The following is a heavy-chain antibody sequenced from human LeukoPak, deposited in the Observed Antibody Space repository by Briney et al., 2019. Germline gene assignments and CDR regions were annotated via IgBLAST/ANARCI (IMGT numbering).Heavy chain of an antibody. V-gene: IGHV4-34*01. CDR1: GGSFSGYY. Sequence: SETLSLTCAVYGGSFSGYYWSWSRQPPGKGLEWIGEINHSGSTNYNPSLKSRVTISVDTSKNQFSLKLSSVTAADTAVYYCASRVGATKGGYYFDYWGQGTLVTVSS. D-gene: IGHD1-26*01. CDR3: ASRVGATKGGYYFDY. CDR2: INHSGST. J-gene: IGHJ4*02.